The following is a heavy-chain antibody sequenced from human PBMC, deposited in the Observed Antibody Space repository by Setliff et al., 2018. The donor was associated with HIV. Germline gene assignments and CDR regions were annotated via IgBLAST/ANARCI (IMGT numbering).Heavy chain of an antibody. Sequence: ASVKVSCKASGYTFINYAMNWVRQAPGRGLEWMGWINTNTGSPTYAQAFTGWFVFSVDTSVTTAYLQISSLKAEDTAVYYCARALYGDYGGDINWFDPWGQGTLVTVSS. CDR1: GYTFINYA. CDR3: ARALYGDYGGDINWFDP. CDR2: INTNTGSP. J-gene: IGHJ5*02. V-gene: IGHV7-4-1*02. D-gene: IGHD4-17*01.